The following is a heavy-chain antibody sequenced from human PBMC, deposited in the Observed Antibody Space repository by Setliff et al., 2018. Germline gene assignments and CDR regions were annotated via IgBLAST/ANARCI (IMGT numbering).Heavy chain of an antibody. J-gene: IGHJ4*02. Sequence: TGGSLRLSCAASGFTFSSFWMSWVRQTPGKGLEWVANINQDGSGKYYVDSVKGRFTISRDNAKNSLSLQMNGLRAEDTSVYFCRLWFRELLRDYWGQGPLVTVSS. CDR3: RLWFRELLRDY. CDR1: GFTFSSFW. V-gene: IGHV3-7*01. D-gene: IGHD3-10*01. CDR2: INQDGSGK.